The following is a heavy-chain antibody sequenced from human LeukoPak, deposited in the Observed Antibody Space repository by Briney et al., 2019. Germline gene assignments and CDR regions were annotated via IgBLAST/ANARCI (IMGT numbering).Heavy chain of an antibody. CDR3: AKVYGRDYFDY. D-gene: IGHD2/OR15-2a*01. CDR2: ISGRGGST. V-gene: IGHV3-23*01. J-gene: IGHJ4*02. CDR1: GFTFSSYG. Sequence: PGGSLRLSCAASGFTFSSYGMNWVRQAPGKGLEWVSGISGRGGSTYYADSVKGRFTISRENSKNTLYLQMNSLRGEDTAVYYCAKVYGRDYFDYWGQGTLVTVSS.